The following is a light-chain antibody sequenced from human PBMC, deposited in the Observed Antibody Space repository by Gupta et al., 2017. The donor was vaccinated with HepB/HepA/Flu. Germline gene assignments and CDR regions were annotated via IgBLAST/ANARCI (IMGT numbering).Light chain of an antibody. V-gene: IGKV3-20*01. CDR1: QSVSSSY. J-gene: IGKJ1*01. CDR3: QQYGSSLWT. CDR2: GAS. Sequence: MVLTQSPGTLSLSPGARATLSCSASQSVSSSYLAWYQQKPGQAPRLLIYGASSRATGIPDRISGSGSGTDFTLTISRLEPEDFAVYYCQQYGSSLWTFGQGTKVEIK.